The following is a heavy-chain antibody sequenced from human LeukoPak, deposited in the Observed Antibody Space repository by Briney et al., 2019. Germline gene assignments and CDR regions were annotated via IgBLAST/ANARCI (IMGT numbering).Heavy chain of an antibody. CDR3: TRSVRNGHIDY. CDR1: GYTLTELS. D-gene: IGHD2-21*01. CDR2: MNPNSGNT. V-gene: IGHV1-8*01. J-gene: IGHJ4*02. Sequence: GASVKVSCKVSGYTLTELSMHWVRQATGQGLEWMGWMNPNSGNTGYAQKFQGRVTMTRSTSISTAYMELSSLRFEDTAVYYCTRSVRNGHIDYWGQGTLVTVSS.